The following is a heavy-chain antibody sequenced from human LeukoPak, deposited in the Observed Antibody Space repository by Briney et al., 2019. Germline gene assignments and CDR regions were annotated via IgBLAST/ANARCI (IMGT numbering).Heavy chain of an antibody. Sequence: SQTLSLTCAISGDSVPSNSAAWNWIRQSPSRGLEWLGRTYYRSKWYNGYAVSVKSRITINPDTSKNQFSLQLNSVTPEDTAVYYCARGKWELLSHYWCFDLWGRGTLVTVSS. V-gene: IGHV6-1*01. CDR3: ARGKWELLSHYWCFDL. D-gene: IGHD1-26*01. J-gene: IGHJ2*01. CDR1: GDSVPSNSAA. CDR2: TYYRSKWYN.